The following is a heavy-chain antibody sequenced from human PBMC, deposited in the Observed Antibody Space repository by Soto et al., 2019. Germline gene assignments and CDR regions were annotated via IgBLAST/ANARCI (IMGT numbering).Heavy chain of an antibody. Sequence: SQTLSLTCAISGDSVPSNSAAWNWIRQSPSRGLKWLGRTYYRSKWYNDYAVSVKSRITINPDTSKNQFSLQLNSVTPEDTAVYYCASAGYSGWYLNYWGQGTLVTVSS. CDR3: ASAGYSGWYLNY. CDR1: GDSVPSNSAA. D-gene: IGHD6-19*01. J-gene: IGHJ4*02. CDR2: TYYRSKWYN. V-gene: IGHV6-1*01.